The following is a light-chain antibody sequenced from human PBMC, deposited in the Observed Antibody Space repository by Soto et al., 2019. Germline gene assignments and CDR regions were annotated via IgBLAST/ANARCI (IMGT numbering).Light chain of an antibody. CDR2: AAS. J-gene: IGKJ5*01. CDR1: QGISSY. V-gene: IGKV1-9*01. Sequence: DIQLTQSPSFLSASVGDRVTITCRASQGISSYLAWYQQKPGKAPKLLIYAASTLQSGVPSRFSGSGSGTEFTLTISSLQPEDFAPYCCQQLNSYPITFGQGTRLEIK. CDR3: QQLNSYPIT.